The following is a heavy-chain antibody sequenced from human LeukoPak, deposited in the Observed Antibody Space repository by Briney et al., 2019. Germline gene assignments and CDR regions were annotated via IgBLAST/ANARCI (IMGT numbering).Heavy chain of an antibody. CDR1: GLSLSSFA. V-gene: IGHV3-23*01. CDR2: IRGNGET. Sequence: PGGSLRLSCAASGLSLSSFAMSWVRQGPARGLEWVSSIRGNGETFYADSVKGRFTLSSDSSRNTVYFQLNNLRVEEKAIYLLAKASLVSRTDGVRWGPGNLGNVSS. D-gene: IGHD3-3*01. J-gene: IGHJ4*02. CDR3: AKASLVSRTDGVR.